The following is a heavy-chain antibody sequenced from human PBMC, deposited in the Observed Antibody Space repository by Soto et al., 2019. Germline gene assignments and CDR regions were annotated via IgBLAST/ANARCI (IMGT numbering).Heavy chain of an antibody. Sequence: QVQLVQSGAEVKKPGSSVKVSCTASGGTFSSYAISWVRQAPGQGLEWMGGIIPIFGTANYAQKFQGRVTITADESTSTAYMELSSLRSEDTAVYYCARDPDLITIFGVVAGYYYGMDVWGQGTTVTVSS. CDR2: IIPIFGTA. J-gene: IGHJ6*02. V-gene: IGHV1-69*01. CDR1: GGTFSSYA. CDR3: ARDPDLITIFGVVAGYYYGMDV. D-gene: IGHD3-3*01.